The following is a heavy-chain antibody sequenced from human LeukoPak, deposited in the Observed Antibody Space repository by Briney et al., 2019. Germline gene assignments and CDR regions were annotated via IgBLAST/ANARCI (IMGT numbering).Heavy chain of an antibody. CDR2: TYYRSKWYN. CDR3: AREYRSSYAY. Sequence: SQTLSLTCAVSGDSISNDNAAWNWIRQSPSRGLEWLGRTYYRSKWYNDYAVSVKSRITINPDTSKNLFSLQLNSVTPEDSAVYYCAREYRSSYAYWGQGTLVTVSS. J-gene: IGHJ4*02. V-gene: IGHV6-1*01. CDR1: GDSISNDNAA. D-gene: IGHD6-13*01.